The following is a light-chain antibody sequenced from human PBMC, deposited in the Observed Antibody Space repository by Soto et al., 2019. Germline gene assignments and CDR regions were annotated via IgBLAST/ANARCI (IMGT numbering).Light chain of an antibody. CDR2: GDS. J-gene: IGLJ1*01. CDR3: QSYDSSLSAFYV. V-gene: IGLV1-40*01. CDR1: SSNIGAGYD. Sequence: HSVLTQPPSVSGAPGQRVTISCTGSSSNIGAGYDVHWYQQLPGTAPKLLIYGDSNRPSGVPDRFSGSKSGTSASLAITGLQAEDEADYYCQSYDSSLSAFYVFGTGNKVTVL.